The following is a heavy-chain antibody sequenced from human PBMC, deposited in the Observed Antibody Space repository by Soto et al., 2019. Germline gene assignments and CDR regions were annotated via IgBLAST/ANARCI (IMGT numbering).Heavy chain of an antibody. Sequence: SETLSLTCTVSGGSISSSSYYWGWIRQPPGKGLEWIGSIYYSGSTYYNPSLKSRVTISVDTSKNQFSLKLSSVTAADTAVYYCARHLETGLWLKENWFDPWGQGTLVTVSS. CDR1: GGSISSSSYY. J-gene: IGHJ5*02. V-gene: IGHV4-39*01. D-gene: IGHD7-27*01. CDR2: IYYSGST. CDR3: ARHLETGLWLKENWFDP.